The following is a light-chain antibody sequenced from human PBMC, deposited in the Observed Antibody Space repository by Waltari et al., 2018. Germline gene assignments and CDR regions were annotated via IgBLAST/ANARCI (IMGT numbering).Light chain of an antibody. V-gene: IGLV7-46*01. CDR1: IGTFTSGQC. CDR2: DTN. Sequence: QAVVTQEPSLTVSHGGTVTLTCGSTIGTFTSGQCPNWFQQKPGQDPMSLIYDTNNKHSSTPARFSGSLLGSKAALTLPGARPEDEVEYYCLLWYSGALWMFGGGTKLSV. J-gene: IGLJ3*02. CDR3: LLWYSGALWM.